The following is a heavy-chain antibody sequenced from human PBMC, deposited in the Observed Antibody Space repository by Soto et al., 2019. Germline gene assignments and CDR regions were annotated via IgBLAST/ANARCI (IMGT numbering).Heavy chain of an antibody. Sequence: PGGSLRLSCAASGFTFSSYSMNWVRQAPGKGLEWVSSISSSAGSTYYADSVKGRFTISRDNSKNTLFLQMNSLRAEDTAVYYCAKREGQWLVSYYFDYWGQGTLVTVSS. D-gene: IGHD6-19*01. CDR3: AKREGQWLVSYYFDY. CDR1: GFTFSSYS. CDR2: ISSSAGST. J-gene: IGHJ4*02. V-gene: IGHV3-23*01.